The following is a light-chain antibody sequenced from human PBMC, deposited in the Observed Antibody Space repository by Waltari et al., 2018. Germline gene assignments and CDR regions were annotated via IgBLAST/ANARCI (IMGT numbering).Light chain of an antibody. Sequence: DIQMTQSPSSVSASVGDRVTITCRASQDIRSLLAWYQQKPGRAPKLLIDGASTLQTGVSSRFSGGESGTNFTLTINSLQPEDFATYYCQQAHRLPFIFGQGTKLEIK. V-gene: IGKV1-12*01. CDR2: GAS. J-gene: IGKJ2*01. CDR3: QQAHRLPFI. CDR1: QDIRSL.